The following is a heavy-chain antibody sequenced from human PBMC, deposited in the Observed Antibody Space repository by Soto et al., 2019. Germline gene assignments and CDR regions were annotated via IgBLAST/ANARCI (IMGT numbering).Heavy chain of an antibody. J-gene: IGHJ2*01. V-gene: IGHV4-59*08. Sequence: QVQLQESGPGLVKPSETLALTCTVSGGSISSYYWCWIRQPPGKGLECIGYIYYSGSTNYNPALKSRVTISVDTSKHQLSLELSSVPAADTAVYYCANLTPPGSSSWYPAWDFDLWGRGTLVTVSS. D-gene: IGHD6-13*01. CDR1: GGSISSYY. CDR2: IYYSGST. CDR3: ANLTPPGSSSWYPAWDFDL.